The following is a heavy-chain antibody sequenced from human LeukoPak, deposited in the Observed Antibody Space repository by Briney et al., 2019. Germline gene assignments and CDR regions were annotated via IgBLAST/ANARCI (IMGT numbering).Heavy chain of an antibody. D-gene: IGHD3-10*01. V-gene: IGHV3-21*01. CDR3: ARLDRIDYYGSGSYNY. CDR2: ISSSSSYI. CDR1: GFTFSSYS. Sequence: GGSLRLSCAASGFTFSSYSMNWVRQAPGKGLEWVSPISSSSSYIYYADSVKGRFTISRDNAKNSLYLQMNSLRAEDTAVYYCARLDRIDYYGSGSYNYWGQGTLVTVSS. J-gene: IGHJ4*02.